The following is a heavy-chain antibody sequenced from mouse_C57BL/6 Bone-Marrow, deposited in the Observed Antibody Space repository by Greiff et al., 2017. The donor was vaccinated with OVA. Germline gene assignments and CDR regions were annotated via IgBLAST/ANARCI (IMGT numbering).Heavy chain of an antibody. Sequence: QVQLQQSGAELVKPGASVKLSCKASGYTFTEYTIHWVKQRSGKGLEWIGWFYPGSGSIKYNEKFKDKATLTADKSSSTGYMELSRLTSEDSAVYFCARRYYYGNAMDYWGQGTSVTVSS. J-gene: IGHJ4*01. CDR3: ARRYYYGNAMDY. D-gene: IGHD1-1*01. CDR1: GYTFTEYT. V-gene: IGHV1-62-2*01. CDR2: FYPGSGSI.